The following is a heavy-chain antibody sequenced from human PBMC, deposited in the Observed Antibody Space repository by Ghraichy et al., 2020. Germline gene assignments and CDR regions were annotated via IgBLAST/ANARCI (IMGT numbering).Heavy chain of an antibody. Sequence: LSLTCAASGFTFSSYGMHWVRQAPGKGLEWVAVISYDGSNKYYADSVKGRFTISRDNSKNPLYLQMNSLRAEETAVYYCAKTRWFGDYFDYWGQGTLVTVSS. V-gene: IGHV3-30*18. CDR2: ISYDGSNK. J-gene: IGHJ4*02. CDR1: GFTFSSYG. CDR3: AKTRWFGDYFDY. D-gene: IGHD3-10*01.